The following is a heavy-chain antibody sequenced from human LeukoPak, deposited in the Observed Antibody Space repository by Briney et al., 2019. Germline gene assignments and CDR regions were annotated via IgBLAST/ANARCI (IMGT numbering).Heavy chain of an antibody. CDR2: IGGSGGST. D-gene: IGHD6-13*01. CDR3: ARVSIIAAAALGAFDI. Sequence: GGSLRLSCAASGFTFSNYAMNWVRQAPGKGLEWVSAIGGSGGSTYYADSVKGRFTISRDNSKNTLYLQMNSLRAEDTAVYYCARVSIIAAAALGAFDIWGQGTMVTVSS. J-gene: IGHJ3*02. V-gene: IGHV3-23*01. CDR1: GFTFSNYA.